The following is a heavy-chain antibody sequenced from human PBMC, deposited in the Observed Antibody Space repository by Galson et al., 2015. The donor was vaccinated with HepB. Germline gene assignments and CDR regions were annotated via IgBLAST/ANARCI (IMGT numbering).Heavy chain of an antibody. CDR3: ARQGRLGELSPNPGAFDI. V-gene: IGHV5-51*01. Sequence: AEVKKPGESLKISCKGSGYSFTSYWIGWVRQMPGKGLEWMGIIYPGDSDTRYSPSFQGQVTISADKSISTAYLQWSSLKASDTAMYYCARQGRLGELSPNPGAFDIWGQGTMVTVSS. J-gene: IGHJ3*02. CDR2: IYPGDSDT. CDR1: GYSFTSYW. D-gene: IGHD3-16*02.